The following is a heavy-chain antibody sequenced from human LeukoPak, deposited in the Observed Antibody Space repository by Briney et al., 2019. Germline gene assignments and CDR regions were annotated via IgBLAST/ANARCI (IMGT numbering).Heavy chain of an antibody. V-gene: IGHV4-59*01. Sequence: SETLSLTCIVSGGSINSYYWSWIRQPPGKGLEWIGYIYYSGSTNYNPSLKSRVTISVDTSKNQFSLKLSSVTAADTAVYYCARSSGRHFDYWGQGTLVTVSS. D-gene: IGHD6-19*01. CDR1: GGSINSYY. CDR2: IYYSGST. CDR3: ARSSGRHFDY. J-gene: IGHJ4*02.